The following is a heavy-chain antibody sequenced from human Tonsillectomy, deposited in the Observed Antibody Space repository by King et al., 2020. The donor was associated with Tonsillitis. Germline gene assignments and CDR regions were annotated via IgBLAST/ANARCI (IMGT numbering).Heavy chain of an antibody. CDR3: AKGLPGSGWYPGPPDY. J-gene: IGHJ4*02. CDR1: GFTFSSYG. Sequence: VQLVESGGGVVQPGGSLRLSCAASGFTFSSYGMHWVRQAPGKGLEWVAFIRYDGSNKYYADSVKGRFTISRDNSKNTLYLQMNSLRAEDTAVYYCAKGLPGSGWYPGPPDYWGQGTLVTVSS. D-gene: IGHD6-13*01. V-gene: IGHV3-30*02. CDR2: IRYDGSNK.